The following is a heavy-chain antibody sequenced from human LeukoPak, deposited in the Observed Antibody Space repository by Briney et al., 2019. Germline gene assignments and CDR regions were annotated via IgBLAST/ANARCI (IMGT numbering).Heavy chain of an antibody. CDR2: ISSSGSTI. CDR3: VREALSAYYYDSSGYYFDY. D-gene: IGHD3-22*01. J-gene: IGHJ4*02. CDR1: GFTFSDYY. Sequence: GGSLRLSCAASGFTFSDYYMSWIRQAPGKGLEWVSYISSSGSTIYYADSVKGRFTISRDNAKNSLYLQMNSLRAEDTAVYYCVREALSAYYYDSSGYYFDYWGQGTLVTVSS. V-gene: IGHV3-11*04.